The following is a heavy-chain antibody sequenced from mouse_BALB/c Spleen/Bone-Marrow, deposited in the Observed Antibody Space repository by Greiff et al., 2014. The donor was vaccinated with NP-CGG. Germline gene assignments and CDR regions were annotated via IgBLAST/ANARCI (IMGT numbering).Heavy chain of an antibody. V-gene: IGHV1-4*01. CDR2: INPSSGYT. D-gene: IGHD4-1*01. CDR3: ALANWDIGGPFAY. CDR1: GYTFTSYT. Sequence: QVQLQQSGAELARPGALVKMSCKASGYTFTSYTMHWVKQRPGQGLEWIGYINPSSGYTNYNQKFEDKATLTADKSSSTAYMQLSSLTSEDSAVYYCALANWDIGGPFAYWGQGTLVTVSA. J-gene: IGHJ3*01.